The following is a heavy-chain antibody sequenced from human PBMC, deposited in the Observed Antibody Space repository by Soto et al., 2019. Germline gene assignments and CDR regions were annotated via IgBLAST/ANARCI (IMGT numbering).Heavy chain of an antibody. D-gene: IGHD2-15*01. V-gene: IGHV3-30*03. CDR2: ISFDGTKE. Sequence: QLVESGGRGVQPGRSLRLSCEASEFTFSSYAMHWVRQAPGRGLEWVALISFDGTKEYYADSVKGRFIISRDNSKSMVYLQMDSLSPDDTAIYYCARPSPRWSYHSGMDVWGQGTTVTVSS. CDR1: EFTFSSYA. CDR3: ARPSPRWSYHSGMDV. J-gene: IGHJ6*02.